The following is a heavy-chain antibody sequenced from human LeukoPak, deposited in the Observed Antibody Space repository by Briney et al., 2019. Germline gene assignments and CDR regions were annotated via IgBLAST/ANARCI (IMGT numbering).Heavy chain of an antibody. V-gene: IGHV3-23*01. CDR2: ISGSGGST. Sequence: GGSLRLSCAASGFTFSSYAMSWVRQAPGKGLEWVSAISGSGGSTYYADSVKGRFTISRDNSKNTLYLQMNSLRAEDTAVYYCARQPPGGNGARYFDYWGQGSLVTVSS. D-gene: IGHD4-23*01. CDR3: ARQPPGGNGARYFDY. CDR1: GFTFSSYA. J-gene: IGHJ4*02.